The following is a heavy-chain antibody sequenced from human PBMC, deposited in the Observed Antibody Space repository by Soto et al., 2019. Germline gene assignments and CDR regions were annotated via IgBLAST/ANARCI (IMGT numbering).Heavy chain of an antibody. J-gene: IGHJ4*02. CDR3: ARDRGIRMWRIDD. V-gene: IGHV4-38-2*02. CDR1: CYSISSGFY. Sequence: KPXETLSLPCPISCYSISSGFYWGWIRQSPGKGLEWIGNVYRSGNAYYNPSLRSQVTISMDTSKNEVSLRLNAVTAADTAVYYCARDRGIRMWRIDDWGQGTLVTVSS. D-gene: IGHD5-18*01. CDR2: VYRSGNA.